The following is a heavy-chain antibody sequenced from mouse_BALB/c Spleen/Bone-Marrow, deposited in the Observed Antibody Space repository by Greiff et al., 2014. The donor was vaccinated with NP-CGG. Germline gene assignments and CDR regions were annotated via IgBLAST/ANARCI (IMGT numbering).Heavy chain of an antibody. CDR3: AGPFDY. CDR1: GYTFTNYW. CDR2: INPSNGRT. Sequence: QVQLQQSGAELGGPGASVKLSCKASGYTFTNYWMHWGKQRPGQGLEWIGGINPSNGRTNYNEKFKSKATLTVDKSSSTAYMQLSSLTSEDSAVYYCAGPFDYWGQGTTLTVSS. J-gene: IGHJ2*01. V-gene: IGHV1S81*02.